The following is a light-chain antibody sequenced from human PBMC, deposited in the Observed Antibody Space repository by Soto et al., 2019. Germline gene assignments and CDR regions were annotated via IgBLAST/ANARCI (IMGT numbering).Light chain of an antibody. Sequence: DIHMSQSPYARSVSGGDRVTITCRTSQNINAWLAWYQQRPGQAPKLLIYATSTLQSGVPSRFSGSGSGTDSTLNSSGLQPADFATYYCQHPTHFPPTFGEGTRLEIK. J-gene: IGKJ5*01. CDR3: QHPTHFPPT. CDR2: ATS. V-gene: IGKV1-12*01. CDR1: QNINAW.